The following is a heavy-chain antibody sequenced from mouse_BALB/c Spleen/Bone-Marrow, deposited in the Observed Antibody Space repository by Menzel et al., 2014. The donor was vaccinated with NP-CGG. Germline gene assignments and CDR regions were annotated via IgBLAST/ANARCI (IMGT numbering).Heavy chain of an antibody. Sequence: VKLMESGPGLVAPSQSLSITCTVSGFSLTGYGVSWVRQPPGKGLEWLGMIWGDGSTDYNSALKSRLSISKDNSKSQVFLKMNSLQTDDTARYYCARALYDYDDLYCAMDYWGQGTSVTVSS. D-gene: IGHD2-4*01. CDR1: GFSLTGYG. V-gene: IGHV2-6-7*01. CDR2: IWGDGST. CDR3: ARALYDYDDLYCAMDY. J-gene: IGHJ4*01.